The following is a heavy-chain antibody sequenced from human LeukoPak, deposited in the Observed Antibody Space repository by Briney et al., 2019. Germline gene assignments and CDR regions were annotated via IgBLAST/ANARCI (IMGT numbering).Heavy chain of an antibody. CDR3: ARDVEGGLFHY. V-gene: IGHV3-7*05. D-gene: IGHD1-26*01. J-gene: IGHJ4*02. CDR1: GITLRNYW. Sequence: GGSLRLSCAASGITLRNYWMSWVRQAPGKGPEGVGNIREDGKAQNYVDSVRGRFTISRDNAKNSLYLQMDDLRAEDTAMYYCARDVEGGLFHYWGQGTLVTVSS. CDR2: IREDGKAQ.